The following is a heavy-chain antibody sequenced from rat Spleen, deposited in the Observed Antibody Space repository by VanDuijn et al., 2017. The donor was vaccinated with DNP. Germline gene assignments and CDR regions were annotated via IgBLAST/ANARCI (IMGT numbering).Heavy chain of an antibody. D-gene: IGHD1-11*01. V-gene: IGHV5-7*01. CDR1: GFTFSDYN. J-gene: IGHJ2*01. Sequence: EVQLVESGGGLVQPGRSLKLSCAASGFTFSDYNMAWVRQAPKKGLEWVATINYDGSSTYYRDSVKGRFTISRDNAKSTLYLQMDSLRSEDTATYYCARVGLRRSLDYWGQGVMVTVSS. CDR2: INYDGSST. CDR3: ARVGLRRSLDY.